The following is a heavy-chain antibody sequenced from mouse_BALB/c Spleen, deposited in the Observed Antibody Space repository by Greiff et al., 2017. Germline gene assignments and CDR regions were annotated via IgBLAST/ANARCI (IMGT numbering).Heavy chain of an antibody. V-gene: IGHV1-63*02. D-gene: IGHD2-1*01. CDR1: GYTFTNYW. J-gene: IGHJ2*01. CDR2: IYPGGGYT. CDR3: ARNAYGNYVYYFDY. Sequence: VQLQQSGAELVRPGTSVKISCKASGYTFTNYWLGWVKQRPGHGLEWIGDIYPGGGYTNYNEKFKGKATLTADTSSSTAYMQLSSLTSEDSAVYFCARNAYGNYVYYFDYWGQGTTLTVSS.